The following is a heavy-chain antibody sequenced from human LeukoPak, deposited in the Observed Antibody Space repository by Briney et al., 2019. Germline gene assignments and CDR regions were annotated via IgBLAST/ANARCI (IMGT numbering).Heavy chain of an antibody. CDR1: GFTFSSYS. D-gene: IGHD2-2*01. J-gene: IGHJ4*02. Sequence: PGGSLRLSCAASGFTFSSYSMSWVRQAPGKGLEWVSGISGSGGSTDYADSVKGRFTISRDNSKNTLYRQMNSLRVEDTAVYYCAKDPGYQVVYCFDYWGQGTLVTVSS. CDR3: AKDPGYQVVYCFDY. V-gene: IGHV3-23*01. CDR2: ISGSGGST.